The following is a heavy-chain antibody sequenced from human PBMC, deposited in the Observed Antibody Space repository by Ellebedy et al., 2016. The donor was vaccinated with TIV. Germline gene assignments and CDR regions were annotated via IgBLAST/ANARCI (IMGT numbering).Heavy chain of an antibody. CDR3: ARMRYCGGDCRYFDY. CDR2: IYYSGST. D-gene: IGHD2-21*02. V-gene: IGHV4-59*08. J-gene: IGHJ4*02. Sequence: MPSETLSLTCTVSAGSISNYYWSWIRQPPGKGLEWIGYIYYSGSTYYNPSLKSRVTISVDTSKNQFSLKLSSVTAADTAVFYCARMRYCGGDCRYFDYWGQGTLVTVSS. CDR1: AGSISNYY.